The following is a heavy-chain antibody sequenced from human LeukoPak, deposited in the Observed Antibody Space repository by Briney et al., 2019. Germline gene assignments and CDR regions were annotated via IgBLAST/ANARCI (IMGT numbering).Heavy chain of an antibody. J-gene: IGHJ4*02. CDR2: IYYSGST. CDR3: ARVGLSSGWFFDY. Sequence: SQTLSLTCTVSSGSISSCDYYWSWIRQPPGKGLERIGYIYYSGSTSYTPSLKSRVTISLDTSKNQFSLKLSSVTAADTAVYYCARVGLSSGWFFDYWGQGTLVTVSS. CDR1: SGSISSCDYY. V-gene: IGHV4-30-4*01. D-gene: IGHD6-19*01.